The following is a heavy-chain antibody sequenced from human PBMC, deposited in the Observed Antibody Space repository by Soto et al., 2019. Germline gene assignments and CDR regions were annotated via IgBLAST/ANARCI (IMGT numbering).Heavy chain of an antibody. D-gene: IGHD4-17*01. CDR2: IYSGGST. CDR1: GFTVSSNY. Sequence: PGGSLRLSCAASGFTVSSNYMSWVRQAPGKGLEWVSVIYSGGSTYYADSVKGRFTISRDNSKNTLYLQMNSLRAEDTAVYYFARDGLRWGYYYYYYGMDVWGQGTTVTVSS. J-gene: IGHJ6*02. V-gene: IGHV3-53*01. CDR3: ARDGLRWGYYYYYYGMDV.